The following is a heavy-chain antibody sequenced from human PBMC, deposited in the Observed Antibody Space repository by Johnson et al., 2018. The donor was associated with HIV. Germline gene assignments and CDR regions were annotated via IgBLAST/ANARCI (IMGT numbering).Heavy chain of an antibody. CDR2: ISYDGSNK. V-gene: IGHV3-30*03. CDR3: AREGGVTMVDGFDI. J-gene: IGHJ3*02. CDR1: GFTFNNAW. D-gene: IGHD3-10*01. Sequence: QVQLVESGGGLVKPGGSLRLSCAASGFTFNNAWMSWVRQAPGKGLEWVAVISYDGSNKYYADSVKGRFTISRDNSKNTLYLQMNSLRAEDTAGYYCAREGGVTMVDGFDIWGQGTMVTVSS.